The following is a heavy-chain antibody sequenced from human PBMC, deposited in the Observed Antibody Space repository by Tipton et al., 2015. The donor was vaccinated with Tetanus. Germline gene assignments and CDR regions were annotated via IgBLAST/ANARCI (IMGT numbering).Heavy chain of an antibody. D-gene: IGHD2-21*02. Sequence: TLSLTCTVSGGSISSGGYYWSWIRQHPGKGLEWIGYIYYSGSTNYNPSLKSRVTISVDTSKNQFSLKLSSVTAADTAVYYCARDRGVTSPFGSYYYGMDVWGQGTTVTVSS. V-gene: IGHV4-61*08. J-gene: IGHJ6*02. CDR2: IYYSGST. CDR3: ARDRGVTSPFGSYYYGMDV. CDR1: GGSISSGGYY.